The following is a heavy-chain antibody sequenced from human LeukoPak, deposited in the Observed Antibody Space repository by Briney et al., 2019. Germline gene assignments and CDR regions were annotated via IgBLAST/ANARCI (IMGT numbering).Heavy chain of an antibody. CDR3: AKGPNYYGSGRYSDPFDY. V-gene: IGHV3-30*18. CDR1: GCTFSRYG. Sequence: GGSLRLSCAASGCTFSRYGMHWVRQAPGKWLESVAAISYDGSSKYYADSVKGRFTISRDNSENTLYLQMNSLRAEDTAVYYCAKGPNYYGSGRYSDPFDYWGQGTLVTVSS. D-gene: IGHD3-10*01. CDR2: ISYDGSSK. J-gene: IGHJ4*02.